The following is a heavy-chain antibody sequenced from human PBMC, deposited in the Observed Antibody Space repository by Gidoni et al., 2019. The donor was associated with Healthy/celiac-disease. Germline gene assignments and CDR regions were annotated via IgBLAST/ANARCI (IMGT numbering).Heavy chain of an antibody. CDR1: GFTFSSYG. CDR3: ARDPVKAVAGGDYFDY. V-gene: IGHV3-33*01. Sequence: QVQLVESGGGVVQPGRSLRLSCAASGFTFSSYGMHWVRQAPGKGLAWVAVIWYDGSNKYYADSVKGRFTISRDNSKNTLYLQMNSLRAEDTAVYYCARDPVKAVAGGDYFDYWGQGTLVTVSS. J-gene: IGHJ4*02. D-gene: IGHD6-19*01. CDR2: IWYDGSNK.